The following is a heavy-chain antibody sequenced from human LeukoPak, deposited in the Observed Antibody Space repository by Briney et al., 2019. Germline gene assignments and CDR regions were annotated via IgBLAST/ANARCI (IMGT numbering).Heavy chain of an antibody. CDR1: GGSISSYY. D-gene: IGHD3-3*01. V-gene: IGHV4-59*01. CDR2: IYYSGST. Sequence: PSETLSLTCTVSGGSISSYYWSWIRQPPGKGLEWIGYIYYSGSTNYNPSLKSRVTISVDTPKNQFSLKLSSVTAADTAVYYCARKAAGFWSGSHYYMDVWGKGTTVTVSS. CDR3: ARKAAGFWSGSHYYMDV. J-gene: IGHJ6*03.